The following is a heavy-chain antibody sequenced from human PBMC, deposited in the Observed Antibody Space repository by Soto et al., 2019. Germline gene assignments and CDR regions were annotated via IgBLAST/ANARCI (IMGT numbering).Heavy chain of an antibody. V-gene: IGHV1-69*01. D-gene: IGHD6-19*01. Sequence: QVQLVQSGAEVKKPGSSVKVSCKASGGTFSSYAISWVRQAPGQGLEWMGGNIPIFGTANYAQQFQGRVTITADESTSTADQELSSLRSEDTAVYYCARGPWDRSGWSIGYYGMDVWGQGTKVTVSS. CDR1: GGTFSSYA. J-gene: IGHJ6*02. CDR3: ARGPWDRSGWSIGYYGMDV. CDR2: NIPIFGTA.